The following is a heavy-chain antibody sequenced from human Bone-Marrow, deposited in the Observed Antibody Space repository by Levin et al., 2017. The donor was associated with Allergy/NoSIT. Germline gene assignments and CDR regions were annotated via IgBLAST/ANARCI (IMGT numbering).Heavy chain of an antibody. D-gene: IGHD3-22*01. V-gene: IGHV1-46*01. J-gene: IGHJ4*02. CDR3: ARGAYYESSGFYSNLDY. CDR2: INPSGDSA. CDR1: GYTFTRNY. Sequence: GGSLRLSCKASGYTFTRNYMHWVRQAPGQGLEWMGIINPSGDSATYAQKFQGRVTMTRDTSTTTVYMELSRLRSEDTAVYYCARGAYYESSGFYSNLDYWGQGTLVTVSS.